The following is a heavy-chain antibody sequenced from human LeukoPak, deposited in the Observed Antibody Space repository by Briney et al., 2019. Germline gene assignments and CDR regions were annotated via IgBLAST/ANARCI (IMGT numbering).Heavy chain of an antibody. CDR2: IYYSGST. D-gene: IGHD3-10*01. J-gene: IGHJ4*02. CDR1: GGSISSYY. Sequence: SETLSLTCTVSGGSISSYYWSWIRQPPGKGLEWIGYIYYSGSTSYNPSLKSRVTISVDTSKNQFSLKLSSVTAADTAVYYCARGLWFGELLYPEFDYWGQGTLVTVPS. CDR3: ARGLWFGELLYPEFDY. V-gene: IGHV4-59*01.